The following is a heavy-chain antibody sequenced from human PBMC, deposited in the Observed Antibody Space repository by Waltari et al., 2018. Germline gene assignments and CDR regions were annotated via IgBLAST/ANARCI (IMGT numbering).Heavy chain of an antibody. CDR3: ARAGLGSPSQWLQLFDS. Sequence: EEQLVESGGGLIQPGGSLRLSCEASGFRVSYNYMSWVRQAPGKGLELVSVIHAGGNTYYGDSVKGRFTISRDISKNTLYLQMNSLTVEDSAMYYCARAGLGSPSQWLQLFDSWGRGTLVTVSA. D-gene: IGHD5-12*01. V-gene: IGHV3-53*01. CDR1: GFRVSYNY. J-gene: IGHJ4*02. CDR2: IHAGGNT.